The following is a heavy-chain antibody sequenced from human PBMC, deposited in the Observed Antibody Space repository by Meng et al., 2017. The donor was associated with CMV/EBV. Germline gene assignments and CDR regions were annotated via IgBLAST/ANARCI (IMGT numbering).Heavy chain of an antibody. CDR1: GGSISSGDYY. CDR3: ASSIVVVPAALDAFDI. V-gene: IGHV4-30-4*08. D-gene: IGHD2-2*01. Sequence: SCTVSGGSISSGDYYWSWIRQPPGKGLEWIGYIYYSGSTYYNPSLKSRVTISVDTSKNQFSLKLSSVTAADTAVYYCASSIVVVPAALDAFDIWGQGTMVTVSS. CDR2: IYYSGST. J-gene: IGHJ3*02.